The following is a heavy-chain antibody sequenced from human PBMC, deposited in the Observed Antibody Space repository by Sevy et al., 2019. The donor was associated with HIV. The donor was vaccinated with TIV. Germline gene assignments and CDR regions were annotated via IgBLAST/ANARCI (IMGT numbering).Heavy chain of an antibody. V-gene: IGHV3-33*01. Sequence: SLRLSCAASGFTFSNYGMHWVRQAPGKGLEWVAVIWYDGINRYYADSVKGRFTISRDNSKNTLYLQMNSLRAEDTAVYYCARDNLLPIMVSMVRGALSYYFDYWGQGTLVTVSS. CDR2: IWYDGINR. CDR1: GFTFSNYG. D-gene: IGHD3-10*01. CDR3: ARDNLLPIMVSMVRGALSYYFDY. J-gene: IGHJ4*02.